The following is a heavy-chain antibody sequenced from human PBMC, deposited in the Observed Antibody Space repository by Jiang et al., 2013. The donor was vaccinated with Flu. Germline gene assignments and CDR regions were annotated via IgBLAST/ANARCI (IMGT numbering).Heavy chain of an antibody. V-gene: IGHV4-39*01. CDR3: ARRFSGGTIDY. CDR2: IYYSGST. Sequence: GPGLVKPSETLSLTCTVSGGSISSSSYYWGWIRQPPGKGLEWIGSIYYSGSTYYNPSLKSRVTISVDTSKNQFSLKLSSVTAADTAVYYCARRFSGGTIDYWGQGTLVTVSS. CDR1: GGSISSSSYY. J-gene: IGHJ4*02. D-gene: IGHD1-26*01.